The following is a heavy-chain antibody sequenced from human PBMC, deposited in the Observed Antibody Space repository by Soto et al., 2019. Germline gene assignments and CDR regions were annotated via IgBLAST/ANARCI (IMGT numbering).Heavy chain of an antibody. CDR2: IYYTGKT. Sequence: SETLSLTCAVSGDSIIGIYHWTWIRQRPGKGLEWMGYIYYTGKTYYNPSLESRLTMSVDRSKNQFSLRLTSVTAADTAVYFCGRDLTSNANCIDPWGQGTLVTVSS. CDR3: GRDLTSNANCIDP. J-gene: IGHJ5*02. V-gene: IGHV4-30-4*01. D-gene: IGHD2-2*01. CDR1: GDSIIGIYH.